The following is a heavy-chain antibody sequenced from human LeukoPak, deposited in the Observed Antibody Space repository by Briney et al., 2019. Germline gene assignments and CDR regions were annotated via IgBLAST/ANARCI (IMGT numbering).Heavy chain of an antibody. D-gene: IGHD2-15*01. CDR1: GFTFSSYW. CDR2: IKQDGSEK. Sequence: GGSLRLSCAASGFTFSSYWMSWVRQAPGKGLEWVANIKQDGSEKYYVDSVKGRFTISRDNAKNSLYLQMNSLRAEDTAVYYCARTWGYCSGGSCYLFDYWGQGTLVTVSS. CDR3: ARTWGYCSGGSCYLFDY. J-gene: IGHJ4*02. V-gene: IGHV3-7*01.